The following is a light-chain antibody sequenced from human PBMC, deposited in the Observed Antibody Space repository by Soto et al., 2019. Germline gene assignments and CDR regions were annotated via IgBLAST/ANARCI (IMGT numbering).Light chain of an antibody. V-gene: IGLV2-14*01. CDR2: DVS. CDR1: SSDVGGYNY. J-gene: IGLJ1*01. Sequence: QSALTQPASVSGSPGQSITISCTGTSSDVGGYNYVSWYQQHPGKAPKLMIYDVSNRPSGVSNRFSGSKCGNTASLTISGLHAEDEAYYYCSSYTSSSTLYVFGTGTKLTVL. CDR3: SSYTSSSTLYV.